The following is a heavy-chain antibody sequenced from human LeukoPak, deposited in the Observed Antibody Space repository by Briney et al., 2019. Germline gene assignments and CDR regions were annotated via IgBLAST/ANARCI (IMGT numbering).Heavy chain of an antibody. V-gene: IGHV4-61*01. D-gene: IGHD5-18*01. Sequence: PSETLSLTCTVSGGSVSSGSYYWSWIRQPPGKGLEWIGYIHYSGSTNYNPSLKSRVTISVDTSKNQFSLKLSSVTAADTAVYYCARDLEAADTAMGDAFDLWGQGTMVTVSS. J-gene: IGHJ3*01. CDR3: ARDLEAADTAMGDAFDL. CDR1: GGSVSSGSYY. CDR2: IHYSGST.